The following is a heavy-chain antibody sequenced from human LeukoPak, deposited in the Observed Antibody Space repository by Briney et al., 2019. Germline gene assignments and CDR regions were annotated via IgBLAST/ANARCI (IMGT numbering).Heavy chain of an antibody. D-gene: IGHD5-18*01. CDR1: GYTFTGYY. J-gene: IGHJ6*03. Sequence: ASVKVSCKACGYTFTGYYMHWVRQDPGQGLEWMGWINPNSGGTNYAQKFQGRVTMTRDTSISTAYMELSRLRSDDTAVYYCARDLAVRYSYGPNYYYYYMDVWGKGTTVTISS. V-gene: IGHV1-2*02. CDR2: INPNSGGT. CDR3: ARDLAVRYSYGPNYYYYYMDV.